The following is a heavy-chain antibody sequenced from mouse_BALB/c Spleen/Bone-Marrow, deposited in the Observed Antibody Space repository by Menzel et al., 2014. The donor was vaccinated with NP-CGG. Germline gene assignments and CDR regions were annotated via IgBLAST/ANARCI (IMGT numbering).Heavy chain of an antibody. J-gene: IGHJ2*01. CDR2: FYPGSGST. V-gene: IGHV1S22*01. D-gene: IGHD2-14*01. CDR1: GYTFTSYW. Sequence: LQQSGSELVRPGASVKLSCKASGYTFTSYWMHWVKQRPGQGLEWIGNFYPGSGSTNYDEKFKSKATLTVDTSSNTAFIQHSSLASEDAAVYYCTRYRYDADYFDYWGQGTTLTVSS. CDR3: TRYRYDADYFDY.